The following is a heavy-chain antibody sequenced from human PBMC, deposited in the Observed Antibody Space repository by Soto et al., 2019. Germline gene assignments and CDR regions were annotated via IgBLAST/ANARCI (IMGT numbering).Heavy chain of an antibody. CDR1: GYTLTELS. CDR3: ATLEIVSYGRDV. J-gene: IGHJ6*02. D-gene: IGHD3-22*01. CDR2: FDPEDGET. V-gene: IGHV1-24*01. Sequence: ASVKVSCKVSGYTLTELSMHWVRQAPGKGLEWMGGFDPEDGETIYAQKFQGRVTMTEDTSTDTAYMELSSLRSEDTAVYYCATLEIVSYGRDVWGQGTTVTVSS.